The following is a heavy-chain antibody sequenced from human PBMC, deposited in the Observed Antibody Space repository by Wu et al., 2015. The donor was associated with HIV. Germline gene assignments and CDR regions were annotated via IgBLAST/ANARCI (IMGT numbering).Heavy chain of an antibody. Sequence: QVQLVQSGAEVKKPGSSVKVSCKASGGTFSSYAISWVRQAPGQGLEWMGRIIPIFGTANYAQKFQGRVTITADESTSTAYMELSSLRSDDTAVYYCARADYYDSSGYYYDGLGGAFDIWGQGTMVTVSS. CDR1: GGTFSSYA. CDR2: IIPIFGTA. V-gene: IGHV1-69*13. CDR3: ARADYYDSSGYYYDGLGGAFDI. J-gene: IGHJ3*02. D-gene: IGHD3-22*01.